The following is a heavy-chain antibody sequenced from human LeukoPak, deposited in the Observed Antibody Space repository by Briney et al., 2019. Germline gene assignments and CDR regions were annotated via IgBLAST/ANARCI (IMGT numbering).Heavy chain of an antibody. CDR3: ARGVGDYGSRYYFDY. J-gene: IGHJ4*02. Sequence: ASVKVSCKASGYAFTSYYMHLVRQAPGQGLEWVGIINPSGGSTSYAQKFQGRVTMTRDTSTSTVYMELSSLRSEDTAVYYCARGVGDYGSRYYFDYWGQGTLVTVSS. CDR2: INPSGGST. CDR1: GYAFTSYY. V-gene: IGHV1-46*01. D-gene: IGHD4-17*01.